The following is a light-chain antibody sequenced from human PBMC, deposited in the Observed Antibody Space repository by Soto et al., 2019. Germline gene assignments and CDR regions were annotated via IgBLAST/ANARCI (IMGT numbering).Light chain of an antibody. V-gene: IGKV1-5*01. Sequence: DIHMTQSPSSLSASVGDTVTITCRASQNIDMYLNWYQQKPGKAPRVLISGASNLQSGVPSRFSGSGSGTEFTLTISSMQPDDFATYYCQQYNSYSFGQGTKVDIK. J-gene: IGKJ1*01. CDR1: QNIDMY. CDR2: GAS. CDR3: QQYNSYS.